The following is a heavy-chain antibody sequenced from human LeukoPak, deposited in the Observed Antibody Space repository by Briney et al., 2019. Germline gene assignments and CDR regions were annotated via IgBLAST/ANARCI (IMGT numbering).Heavy chain of an antibody. V-gene: IGHV3-7*01. Sequence: PGGSLRLSCAASGFAFSSYWMNWVRQAPGKGLEWVANIKQDGSEKYYVDSVSGRFTISRDNAKNSLYVQMNSLRAEDTAVYYCARDDHSGYDSSYWFDPWGQGTLVTVSS. CDR1: GFAFSSYW. J-gene: IGHJ5*02. CDR3: ARDDHSGYDSSYWFDP. D-gene: IGHD5-12*01. CDR2: IKQDGSEK.